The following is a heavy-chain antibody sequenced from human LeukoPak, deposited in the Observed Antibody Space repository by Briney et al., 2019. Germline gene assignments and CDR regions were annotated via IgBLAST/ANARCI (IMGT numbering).Heavy chain of an antibody. CDR3: ARGSRTRGTMVRGVGYGMDV. CDR2: MNPNRGTT. J-gene: IGHJ6*02. CDR1: GYTFTIYD. D-gene: IGHD3-10*01. V-gene: IGHV1-8*01. Sequence: ASVRVSFKGSGYTFTIYDINWVGQGPGEGGERRGWMNPNRGTTGYAQKFQGRVTITRNTSISTAYMELSSLRSEDTAVYYCARGSRTRGTMVRGVGYGMDVWGQGTTVTVSS.